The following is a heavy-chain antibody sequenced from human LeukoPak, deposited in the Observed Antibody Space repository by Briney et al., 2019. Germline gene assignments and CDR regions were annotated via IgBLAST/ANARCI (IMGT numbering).Heavy chain of an antibody. Sequence: GASVKVSCKASGYTFTSYDINWVRQATGQGLEWMGWMNPNSGNTGYAQKFQGRVTMTRNTSISTAYMELSSLRSEDTAVYYCARVGYDFWSGYLNWFDPWGQGTLVTVSS. J-gene: IGHJ5*02. D-gene: IGHD3-3*01. CDR2: MNPNSGNT. CDR1: GYTFTSYD. CDR3: ARVGYDFWSGYLNWFDP. V-gene: IGHV1-8*01.